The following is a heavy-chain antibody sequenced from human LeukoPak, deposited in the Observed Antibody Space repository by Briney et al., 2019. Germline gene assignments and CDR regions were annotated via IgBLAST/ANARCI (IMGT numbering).Heavy chain of an antibody. CDR1: GGSISSGDYY. D-gene: IGHD3-10*01. V-gene: IGHV4-30-2*01. J-gene: IGHJ4*02. Sequence: KTSETLSLTCIVSGGSISSGDYYWSWIRQPPGKGLEWIGYIYPRGSTYYNPSLKSRVILSLDKSANQFSLNLSSVTAADTAVYYRARFSPRATGNYLDFWGQGTLVTVSS. CDR3: ARFSPRATGNYLDF. CDR2: IYPRGST.